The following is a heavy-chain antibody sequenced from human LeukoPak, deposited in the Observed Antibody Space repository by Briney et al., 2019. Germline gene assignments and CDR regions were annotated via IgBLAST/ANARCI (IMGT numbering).Heavy chain of an antibody. J-gene: IGHJ3*02. Sequence: GGSLRLSCAASGFTFNSYAMHWVRQAPGKGLEWVSGISWNSGSIGYADSVKGRFTISRDNAKNSLYLQMNSLRSDDTAVYYCARRGRDGLAFDIWGQGTMVTVSS. D-gene: IGHD5-24*01. CDR1: GFTFNSYA. V-gene: IGHV3-9*01. CDR3: ARRGRDGLAFDI. CDR2: ISWNSGSI.